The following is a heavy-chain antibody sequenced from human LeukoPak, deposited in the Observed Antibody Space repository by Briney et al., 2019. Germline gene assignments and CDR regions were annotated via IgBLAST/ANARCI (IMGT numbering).Heavy chain of an antibody. CDR1: GFTFDDYA. J-gene: IGHJ4*02. D-gene: IGHD4-17*01. Sequence: SGRSLRLPCAASGFTFDDYAMHWVRQAPGKGLEWVSGISWNSGSIGYADSVKGRFTISRDNAKNSLYLQMNSLRAEDTALYYCAKGSDYGDYIFDYWGQGTLVTVSS. V-gene: IGHV3-9*01. CDR3: AKGSDYGDYIFDY. CDR2: ISWNSGSI.